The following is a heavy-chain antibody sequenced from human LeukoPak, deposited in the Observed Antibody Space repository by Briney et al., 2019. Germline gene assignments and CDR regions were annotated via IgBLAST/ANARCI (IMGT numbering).Heavy chain of an antibody. CDR1: GYTFTSYG. J-gene: IGHJ6*02. CDR3: ASRVDHCSGGSCYSGPYYYGMDV. CDR2: IIPIFGTA. D-gene: IGHD2-15*01. V-gene: IGHV1-69*13. Sequence: SVKVSCKASGYTFTSYGISWVRQAPGQGLEWMGGIIPIFGTANYAQKFQGRVTITADESTSTAYMELSSLRSEDTAVYYCASRVDHCSGGSCYSGPYYYGMDVWGQGTTVTVSS.